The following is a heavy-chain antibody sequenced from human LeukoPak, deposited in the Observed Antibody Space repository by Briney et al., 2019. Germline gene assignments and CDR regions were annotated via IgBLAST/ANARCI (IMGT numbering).Heavy chain of an antibody. D-gene: IGHD3-9*01. J-gene: IGHJ4*02. V-gene: IGHV3-21*01. CDR1: GFTFNTFN. CDR3: ARGHYDVLAASYKWTPDY. CDR2: ITSGGDYI. Sequence: PGGSLRLSCAASGFTFNTFNMNWVRQAPGKGLEWVSSITSGGDYIYYADSVKGRFTTSRDNAKNSLSLQPNSLRVEDTAVYYCARGHYDVLAASYKWTPDYWGQGTLVTVSS.